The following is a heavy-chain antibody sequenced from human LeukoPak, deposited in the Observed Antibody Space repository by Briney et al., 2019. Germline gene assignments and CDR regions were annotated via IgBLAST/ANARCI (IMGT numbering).Heavy chain of an antibody. J-gene: IGHJ5*02. CDR1: GFTFRNFG. D-gene: IGHD2-8*02. CDR2: IRFDGRDE. V-gene: IGHV3-30*02. Sequence: GGSLTLSCAASGFTFRNFGMHWVRQAPGKGLEWVAFIRFDGRDEYYVDSLKGRFTISRDNSKNTVYLQMNGLTTEDTALYYCAKDKSQVGVDSASTLVDRWGQGTLVIVSS. CDR3: AKDKSQVGVDSASTLVDR.